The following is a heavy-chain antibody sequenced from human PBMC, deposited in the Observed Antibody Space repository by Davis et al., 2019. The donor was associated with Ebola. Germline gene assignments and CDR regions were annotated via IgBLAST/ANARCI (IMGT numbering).Heavy chain of an antibody. V-gene: IGHV6-1*01. CDR2: TYYRSKGYN. CDR3: AKVGDDAFDI. J-gene: IGHJ3*02. D-gene: IGHD3-10*01. CDR1: GASVSSNSDN. Sequence: PSETLSPTSPISGASVSSNSDNWNWIRQSPSRGLEWLGRTYYRSKGYNDYAVSVKSRISINPDTSKNQFSLQLNSVTPEDAAVYYCAKVGDDAFDIWGQGTMVTVSS.